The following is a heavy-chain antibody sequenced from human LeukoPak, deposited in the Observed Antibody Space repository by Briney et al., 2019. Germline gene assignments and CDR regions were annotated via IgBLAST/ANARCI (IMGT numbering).Heavy chain of an antibody. J-gene: IGHJ4*02. CDR1: GYSISSGYY. V-gene: IGHV4-38-2*02. CDR2: IYHSGST. Sequence: PTETLSFTCTVSGYSISSGYYWGWIRQPPGKGLEWIGSIYHSGSTCYNPSLKSRVTISVDTSKNQFSLKLSSVTAADTAVYYCARDTGIQLWLHYCDYWGQGTLVTVSS. D-gene: IGHD5-18*01. CDR3: ARDTGIQLWLHYCDY.